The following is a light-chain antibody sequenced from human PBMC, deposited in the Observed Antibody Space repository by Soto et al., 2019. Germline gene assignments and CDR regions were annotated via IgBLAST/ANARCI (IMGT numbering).Light chain of an antibody. CDR2: GAS. CDR3: QQYGGSPRT. CDR1: QSVSSSF. V-gene: IGKV3-20*01. J-gene: IGKJ1*01. Sequence: IVLTESPDTLSLSPGARATLSCRATQSVSSSFLAWYQQRRGQAPRLLIHGASNRATGIPDRFSGSGSGTDFTLTISRLEPEDFAVYYCQQYGGSPRTFGQGTKVDIK.